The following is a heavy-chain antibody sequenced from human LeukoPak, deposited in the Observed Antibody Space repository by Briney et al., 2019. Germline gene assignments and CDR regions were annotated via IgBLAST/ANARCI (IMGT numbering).Heavy chain of an antibody. D-gene: IGHD3-22*01. CDR1: GYSFTSYW. CDR3: ARRYYDSSGYYSLAFDI. Sequence: GESLKISCKGSGYSFTSYWIGWVRQMPGKGLEWMGIIYPGDSDTRYSPSFRGQVTISADKSISTAYLQWSSLKASDTAIYYCARRYYDSSGYYSLAFDIWGQGTMVTVSS. CDR2: IYPGDSDT. J-gene: IGHJ3*02. V-gene: IGHV5-51*01.